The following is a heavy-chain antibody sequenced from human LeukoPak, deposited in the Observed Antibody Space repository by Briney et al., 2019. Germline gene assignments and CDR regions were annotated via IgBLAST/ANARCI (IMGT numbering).Heavy chain of an antibody. CDR1: GGTFSSYA. CDR3: ASDGGSYYSNYYYYYMDV. CDR2: IIPIFGTA. J-gene: IGHJ6*03. Sequence: SVKVSCKASGGTFSSYAISWVRQAPGQGLEWMGGIIPIFGTANYAQKFQGRVTITADESTSTAYMELSSLRSEDTAVYYCASDGGSYYSNYYYYYMDVWGKGITVTVSS. V-gene: IGHV1-69*13. D-gene: IGHD1-26*01.